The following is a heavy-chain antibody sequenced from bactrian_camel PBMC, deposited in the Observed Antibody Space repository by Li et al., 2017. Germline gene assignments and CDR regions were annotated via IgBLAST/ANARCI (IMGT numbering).Heavy chain of an antibody. V-gene: IGHV3S31*01. CDR2: IRRNGDA. D-gene: IGHD5*01. Sequence: EVQLVESGGGSVQAGGSLRLSCAHSGYPSSRHCMGWFRQAPGKAREGIAGIRRNGDAYYADSVKGRFTISRDNAKNTLTLEMNSLKPEDSGMYYCAAEGPGGWRACEYRYSGQGTQVTVS. J-gene: IGHJ4*01. CDR1: GYPSSRHC. CDR3: AAEGPGGWRACEYRY.